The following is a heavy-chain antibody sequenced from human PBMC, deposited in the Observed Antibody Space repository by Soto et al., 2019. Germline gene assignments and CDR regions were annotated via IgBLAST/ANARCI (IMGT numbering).Heavy chain of an antibody. CDR3: ARPRKKGDFDY. CDR2: IDPSDSYT. CDR1: GYSFTSYW. Sequence: PGDPLNSSCKGSGYSFTSYWIRWVLQMPGKGLEWMGRIDPSDSYTNYSPSFQGHVTISADKSISTAYLQWSSLKASDTAMYYCARPRKKGDFDYWGQGTLVTVS. V-gene: IGHV5-10-1*01. J-gene: IGHJ4*02.